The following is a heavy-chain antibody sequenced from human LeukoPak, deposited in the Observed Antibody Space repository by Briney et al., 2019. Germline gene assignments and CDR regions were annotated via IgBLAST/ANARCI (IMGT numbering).Heavy chain of an antibody. CDR2: IYYSGST. CDR1: GGSISSSSYY. D-gene: IGHD4-17*01. V-gene: IGHV4-61*05. Sequence: SETLSLTCTVSGGSISSSSYYWGWIRQPPGKGLEWIGYIYYSGSTNYNPSLKSRVTISVDTSKNQFSLKLSSVTAADTAVYYCARISLPSFLLTTVTNLAVGWFDPWGQGTLVTVSS. J-gene: IGHJ5*02. CDR3: ARISLPSFLLTTVTNLAVGWFDP.